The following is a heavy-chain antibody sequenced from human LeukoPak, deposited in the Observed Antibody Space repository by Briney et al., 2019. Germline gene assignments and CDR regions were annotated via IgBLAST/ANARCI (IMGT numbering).Heavy chain of an antibody. CDR1: GFTFSNYG. D-gene: IGHD5-18*01. Sequence: GGSLRLSCEASGFTFSNYGMHWVRQAPGKGLEWVAVISSDGGTDHYADPVKGRFTISRDNAKNSLYLQMNSLRAEDTAVYYCARETPYSYGSLFGYWGQGTLVTVSS. CDR3: ARETPYSYGSLFGY. V-gene: IGHV3-30*03. CDR2: ISSDGGTD. J-gene: IGHJ4*02.